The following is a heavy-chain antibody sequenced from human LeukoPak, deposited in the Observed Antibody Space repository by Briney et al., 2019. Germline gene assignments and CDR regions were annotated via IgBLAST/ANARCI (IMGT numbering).Heavy chain of an antibody. CDR1: GYTFTSYD. J-gene: IGHJ6*03. Sequence: ASVKVSCKASGYTFTSYDINWVRQAPGQGLEWVGWMNPNSGNTGYAQKFQGRVTITRNTSISTAYMELSSLRSEDTAVYYCARVGYSSGWYGVYYYYYMDVWGKGTTVTVSS. V-gene: IGHV1-8*03. CDR3: ARVGYSSGWYGVYYYYYMDV. CDR2: MNPNSGNT. D-gene: IGHD6-19*01.